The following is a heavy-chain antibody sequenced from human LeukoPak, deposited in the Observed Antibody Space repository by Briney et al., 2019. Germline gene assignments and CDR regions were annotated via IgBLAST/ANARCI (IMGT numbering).Heavy chain of an antibody. CDR3: ARDHEDGFDP. V-gene: IGHV4-30-2*01. CDR2: IYHSGST. J-gene: IGHJ5*02. Sequence: SETLSLTCTVSGGSISSGGYYWSWIRQPPGKGLEWIGYIYHSGSTYYNPSLKSRVTISVDRSKNQFSLKLSSVTAADTAVYYCARDHEDGFDPWGQGTLVTVSS. CDR1: GGSISSGGYY.